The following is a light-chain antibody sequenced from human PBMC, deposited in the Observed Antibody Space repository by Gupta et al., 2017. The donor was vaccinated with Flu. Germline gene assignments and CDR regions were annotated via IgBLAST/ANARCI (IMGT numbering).Light chain of an antibody. V-gene: IGLV4-60*03. CDR1: SRHTTSR. Sequence: VRLTCTPSSRHTTSRIAWHQQRPGKAPRDLMNLEDNGTYTKGSGGPARFSGSSSGTDRYLSISNLQSEDEADYYCETWDSHSRVFGGGTKVTVI. CDR3: ETWDSHSRV. CDR2: LEDNGTY. J-gene: IGLJ3*02.